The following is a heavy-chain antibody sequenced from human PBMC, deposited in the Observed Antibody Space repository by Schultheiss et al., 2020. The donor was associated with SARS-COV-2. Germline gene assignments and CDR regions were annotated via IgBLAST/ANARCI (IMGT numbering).Heavy chain of an antibody. CDR2: MNPNSGNT. D-gene: IGHD2-2*02. V-gene: IGHV1-8*01. J-gene: IGHJ4*02. CDR3: ARVGGGCSSTSCYTPYYFDY. CDR1: GYTFTSYD. Sequence: ASVKVSCKASGYTFTSYDINWVRQATGQGLEWMGWMNPNSGNTGYAQKFQGRVTMTRNTSISTAYMELSSLRSEDTAVYYCARVGGGCSSTSCYTPYYFDYWGQGTLVTVSS.